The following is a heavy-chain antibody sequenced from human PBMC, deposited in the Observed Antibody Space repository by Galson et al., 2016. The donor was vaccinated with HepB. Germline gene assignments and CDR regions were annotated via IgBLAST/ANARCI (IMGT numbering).Heavy chain of an antibody. Sequence: SETLSPTCAVYGGSWRGHLWTWIRQSPGMGLEWLGENNQSGRTNYNPSLESRVPMSVNPSKNQFSLELNSMTAADTAVYYCARRPNNGHGAFDFWGQGTTVAVSS. D-gene: IGHD1-20*01. CDR3: ARRPNNGHGAFDF. CDR2: NNQSGRT. J-gene: IGHJ3*01. CDR1: GGSWRGHL. V-gene: IGHV4-34*01.